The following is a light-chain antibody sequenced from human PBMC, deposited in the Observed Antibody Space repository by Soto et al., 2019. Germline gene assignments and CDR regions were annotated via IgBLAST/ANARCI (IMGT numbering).Light chain of an antibody. CDR1: QSVSSN. V-gene: IGKV3-15*01. J-gene: IGKJ4*01. CDR3: QQYGRSPLT. Sequence: EIVMTQSPATLSVSPGEIATLSCRASQSVSSNLAWYQQKPGQAPRLLIYGASTRATGIPARFSGSGSGTEFSLTINRLEPEDAAVYFCQQYGRSPLTFGGGTKVDIK. CDR2: GAS.